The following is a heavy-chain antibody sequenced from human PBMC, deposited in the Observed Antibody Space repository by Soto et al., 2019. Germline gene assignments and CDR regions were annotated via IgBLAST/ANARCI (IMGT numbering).Heavy chain of an antibody. Sequence: EVQLVESGGGLVQPGGSLRLSCAASGFTFSSYSMNWVRQAPGKGLEWVSYISSSSSTIYYADSVKGRFTISRDNAKNSLYLQMSSLRDEDTAVYYCARGLYYYDSRGYWGYWGQGTLVTVSS. CDR2: ISSSSSTI. CDR1: GFTFSSYS. CDR3: ARGLYYYDSRGYWGY. D-gene: IGHD3-22*01. J-gene: IGHJ4*02. V-gene: IGHV3-48*02.